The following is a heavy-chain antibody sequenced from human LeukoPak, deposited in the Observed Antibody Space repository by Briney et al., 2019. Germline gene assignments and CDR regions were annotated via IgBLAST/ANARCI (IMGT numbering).Heavy chain of an antibody. CDR1: GFTFSSYG. D-gene: IGHD2-2*01. J-gene: IGHJ3*02. CDR2: ISYDGSNK. V-gene: IGHV3-30*18. CDR3: AKDLSSTSWHDAFDI. Sequence: PGGSLRLSCAASGFTFSSYGMHWVRQAPGKGLEWVAVISYDGSNKYYADSVKGRFTISRDNSKNTLYLQMNSLRAEDTAVYYCAKDLSSTSWHDAFDIWGQGTMVTVSS.